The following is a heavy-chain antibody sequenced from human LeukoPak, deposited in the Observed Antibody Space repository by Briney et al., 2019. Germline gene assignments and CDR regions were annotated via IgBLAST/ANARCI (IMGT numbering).Heavy chain of an antibody. CDR2: IYYSGST. Sequence: SETLSLTCTVSGGSISSSSYYWGWIRQPPGKGLEWIGTIYYSGSTNYNPSLKSRVTISVDTSKNQFSLKLSSVTAADTAVYYCARVRYYYDSSGYRIIWFDPWGQGTLVTVSS. J-gene: IGHJ5*02. CDR1: GGSISSSSYY. D-gene: IGHD3-22*01. CDR3: ARVRYYYDSSGYRIIWFDP. V-gene: IGHV4-39*07.